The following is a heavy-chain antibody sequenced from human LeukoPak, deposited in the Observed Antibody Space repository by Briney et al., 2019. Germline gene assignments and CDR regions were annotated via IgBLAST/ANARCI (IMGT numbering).Heavy chain of an antibody. V-gene: IGHV3-7*01. CDR2: MNQDGSGK. CDR1: GFTFSNYW. D-gene: IGHD3-10*01. CDR3: ARALWFGETFPAY. J-gene: IGHJ4*02. Sequence: GESLRLSCAASGFTFSNYWMTWVRQAPGKGLEWVANMNQDGSGKYYVDSVKGRFAISRDNAKNSLYLQMNSLRAEDTAVYYCARALWFGETFPAYWGQGTLVTVSS.